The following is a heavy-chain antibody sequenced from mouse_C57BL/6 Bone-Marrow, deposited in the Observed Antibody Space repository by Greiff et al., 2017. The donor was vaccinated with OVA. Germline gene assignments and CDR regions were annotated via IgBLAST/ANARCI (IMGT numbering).Heavy chain of an antibody. Sequence: QVQLQQPGAELVKPGASVKLSCKASSYTFTSYWMHWVKQRPGQGLEWIGMIHPNSGSTNYNEKFKSKATLTVDKSSSTAYMQLSSLTSEDSAVYYCAKRSFYGSSYDWYFDVWGTGTTVTVSS. CDR3: AKRSFYGSSYDWYFDV. CDR2: IHPNSGST. CDR1: SYTFTSYW. J-gene: IGHJ1*03. V-gene: IGHV1-64*01. D-gene: IGHD1-1*01.